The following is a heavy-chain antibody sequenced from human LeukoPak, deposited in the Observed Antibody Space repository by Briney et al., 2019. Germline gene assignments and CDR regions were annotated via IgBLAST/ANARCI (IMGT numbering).Heavy chain of an antibody. D-gene: IGHD3-10*01. J-gene: IGHJ4*02. CDR2: IKQDGSEK. Sequence: GGSLRLSCAASGFTFSSYWVSWVRQAPGKGLEWLANIKQDGSEKYYVDSVKGRFTISRDNAKNSLYLQMNSLRAEDTAVYYCAREGSGSPDYWGQGTLVTVSS. V-gene: IGHV3-7*01. CDR3: AREGSGSPDY. CDR1: GFTFSSYW.